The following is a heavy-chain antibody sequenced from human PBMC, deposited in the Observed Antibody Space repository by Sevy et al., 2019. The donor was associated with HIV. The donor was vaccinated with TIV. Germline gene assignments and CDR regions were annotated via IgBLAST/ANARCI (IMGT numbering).Heavy chain of an antibody. CDR2: IKSKTDGGTT. V-gene: IGHV3-15*07. CDR3: TTIGGYTYGRVDY. D-gene: IGHD5-18*01. J-gene: IGHJ4*02. Sequence: GGSLRLSCAASGFTFSDAWMNWVRQAPGKGLEWLGRIKSKTDGGTTDYAAPVKGRFTISRDDSKNTLYLQMNSLKTEDTAMYYCTTIGGYTYGRVDYWGQGTLVTVSS. CDR1: GFTFSDAW.